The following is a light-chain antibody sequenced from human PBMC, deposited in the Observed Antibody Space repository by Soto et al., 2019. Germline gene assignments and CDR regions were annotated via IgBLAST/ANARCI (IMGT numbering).Light chain of an antibody. CDR3: QVWDSSSVHAV. V-gene: IGLV3-21*02. CDR2: DDD. CDR1: NIESES. J-gene: IGLJ2*01. Sequence: SYELTQSPSVSVAPGQTARITCGGANIESESVHWFQQKPGQAPVLVVYDDDQRPSGIPERFSGSNSGNTATLTISRVEAGDEADFYCQVWDSSSVHAVFGGGTKLTVL.